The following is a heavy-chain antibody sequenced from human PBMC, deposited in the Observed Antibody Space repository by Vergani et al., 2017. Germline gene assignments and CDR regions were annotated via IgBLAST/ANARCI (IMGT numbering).Heavy chain of an antibody. Sequence: QVQLQESGPGLVKPSQTLSLTCTVSGGSISSGDYYWSWIRQPPGKGLEWIGYIYYSGSTYYNPSLKSRVTISVDTSKNHFSLKLSSVTAADTAVYYCARAGCVGSTSCRWSLKYFDLWGRGTLVTVSS. V-gene: IGHV4-30-4*08. J-gene: IGHJ2*01. CDR3: ARAGCVGSTSCRWSLKYFDL. D-gene: IGHD2-2*01. CDR2: IYYSGST. CDR1: GGSISSGDYY.